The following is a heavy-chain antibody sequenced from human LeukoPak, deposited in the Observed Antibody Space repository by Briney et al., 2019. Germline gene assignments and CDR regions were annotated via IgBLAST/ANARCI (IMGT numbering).Heavy chain of an antibody. D-gene: IGHD3-16*01. CDR1: GGTFSTYA. V-gene: IGHV1-69*13. J-gene: IGHJ4*02. CDR3: ARGRDEYVWGTPFDY. CDR2: IIPIFGTP. Sequence: SVKVSCKASGGTFSTYAIRWVRQAPGRGLEWMGGIIPIFGTPSYAQHFQGRVTITADGSMTTVYIELNSLRSEDTAVYYCARGRDEYVWGTPFDYWGQGTLVTVSS.